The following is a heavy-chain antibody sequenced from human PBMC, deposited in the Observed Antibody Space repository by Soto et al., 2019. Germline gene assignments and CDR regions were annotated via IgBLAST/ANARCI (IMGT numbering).Heavy chain of an antibody. Sequence: EVQLVESGGGLVKPGGSLTLSCAASGFTFSNDWINWVRQAPGKGLEWVGRVKSKRHGGTTDFAAYVKGRFAISRYDSISIALMRMNSLKIKYTGVYYCTTDSYITLTPVRLYYWGHGTLVTLSS. J-gene: IGHJ4*01. V-gene: IGHV3-15*07. CDR1: GFTFSNDW. D-gene: IGHD3-10*01. CDR3: TTDSYITLTPVRLYY. CDR2: VKSKRHGGTT.